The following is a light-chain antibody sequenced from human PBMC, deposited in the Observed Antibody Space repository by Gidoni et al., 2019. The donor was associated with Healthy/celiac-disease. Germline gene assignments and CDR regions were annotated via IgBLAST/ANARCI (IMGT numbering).Light chain of an antibody. J-gene: IGKJ4*01. CDR2: DAS. CDR3: QQRSNWPLT. V-gene: IGKV3D-11*01. Sequence: EIVLTQSPATLSLSPGERATLSCRASQGVSSYLAWYQQKPGQAPRLLIYDASNRATGIPARFSGSGPGTDFTLTISSLEPEDFAVYYCQQRSNWPLTFXGXTKVEIK. CDR1: QGVSSY.